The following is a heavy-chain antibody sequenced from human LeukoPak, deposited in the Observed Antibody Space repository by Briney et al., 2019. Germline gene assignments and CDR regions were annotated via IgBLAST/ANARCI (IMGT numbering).Heavy chain of an antibody. V-gene: IGHV3-15*01. CDR1: GFTFSSYA. J-gene: IGHJ4*02. CDR3: ATGGINLDF. CDR2: IKSKPDGGTT. D-gene: IGHD5-24*01. Sequence: PGGSLRLSCAASGFTFSSYAMSWVRQAPGKGLEWVGRIKSKPDGGTTDYAAPVKGRFTISRDDSKNTVFLLMNSLKTEDTAVYYCATGGINLDFWGQGTLVTVSS.